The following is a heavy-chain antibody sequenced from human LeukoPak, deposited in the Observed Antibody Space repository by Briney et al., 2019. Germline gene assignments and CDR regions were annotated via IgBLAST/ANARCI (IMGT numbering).Heavy chain of an antibody. Sequence: SETLSLTCTVSGASITSFYYNWIRQSAGKGLEWIGRIHTNGGTDYRPSLNSRVTMSVDTSKKQISLKLTSVTAADTAVYFCSRGGGYGEYWGQGILVTVSS. J-gene: IGHJ4*02. V-gene: IGHV4-4*07. D-gene: IGHD5-12*01. CDR1: GASITSFY. CDR3: SRGGGYGEY. CDR2: IHTNGGT.